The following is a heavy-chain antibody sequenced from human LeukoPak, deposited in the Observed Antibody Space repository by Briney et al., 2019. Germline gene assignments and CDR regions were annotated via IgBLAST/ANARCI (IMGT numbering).Heavy chain of an antibody. D-gene: IGHD3-16*02. J-gene: IGHJ5*02. Sequence: SQTLSLTCTVSGGSISSGDYYWSWIRQPPGKGLEWIGYIYYSGSTYYNPSLKSRVTISVDTSKNQFSLKLSSVTAADTAVYYCAREGSLNLGYVWGSYRPSPLYNWFDPWGQGTLVTVSS. V-gene: IGHV4-30-4*01. CDR3: AREGSLNLGYVWGSYRPSPLYNWFDP. CDR2: IYYSGST. CDR1: GGSISSGDYY.